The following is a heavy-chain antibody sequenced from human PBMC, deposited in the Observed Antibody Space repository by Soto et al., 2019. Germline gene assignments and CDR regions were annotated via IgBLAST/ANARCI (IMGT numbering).Heavy chain of an antibody. V-gene: IGHV1-69*01. CDR2: IIPIFGTA. D-gene: IGHD2-2*01. Sequence: QVQLVQSGAEVKKPGSSVKVSCKASGGTFSSYAISWVRQAPGQGLEWMGGIIPIFGTANYAQKFQGRVTITADESTSTAYMELSSRRSEDTAVYYCARGSEPHCSSTSCLNYYYYGMDVWGQGTTVTVSS. CDR1: GGTFSSYA. J-gene: IGHJ6*02. CDR3: ARGSEPHCSSTSCLNYYYYGMDV.